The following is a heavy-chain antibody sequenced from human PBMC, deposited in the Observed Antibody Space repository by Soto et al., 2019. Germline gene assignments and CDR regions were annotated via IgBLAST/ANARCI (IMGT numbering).Heavy chain of an antibody. CDR2: ISYDGSNK. V-gene: IGHV3-30-3*01. Sequence: PGGSLRLSCAASGFTFSSYAMHWVRQAPGKGLEWVAVISYDGSNKYYADSVKGRFTISRDNSKNTLYLQMNSLRAEDTAVYYCARASSSMTTLKGYYYYYGMDVWGQGTTLTVSS. D-gene: IGHD4-17*01. CDR1: GFTFSSYA. CDR3: ARASSSMTTLKGYYYYYGMDV. J-gene: IGHJ6*02.